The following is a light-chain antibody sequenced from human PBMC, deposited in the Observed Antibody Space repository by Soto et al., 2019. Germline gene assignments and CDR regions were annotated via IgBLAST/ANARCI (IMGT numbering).Light chain of an antibody. V-gene: IGKV3-11*01. J-gene: IGKJ5*01. CDR3: QQRSNWRSIT. Sequence: EIVLTQSPATLSLSPGERATLSCRASQSVSSYLAWYQQKPGQAPRLLIYDASNRATGIPARFSGSGSGTDFTLTISSLEPEDFAVYYCQQRSNWRSITVGQGTRLEIK. CDR1: QSVSSY. CDR2: DAS.